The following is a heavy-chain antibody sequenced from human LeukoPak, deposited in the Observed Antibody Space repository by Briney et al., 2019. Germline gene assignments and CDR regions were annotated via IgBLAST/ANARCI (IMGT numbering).Heavy chain of an antibody. V-gene: IGHV3-23*01. Sequence: GGSLRLSCAASGFTFSCYEMNWVRPAPGKRLEWVSGIRESGSNTYYADSVKGRFTISRDNSMNTLYLQMNRLRAEDTAVYYCAKRGVVVISSDAFDIWGQGTMVTVSS. CDR3: AKRGVVVISSDAFDI. CDR1: GFTFSCYE. D-gene: IGHD2-21*01. CDR2: IRESGSNT. J-gene: IGHJ3*02.